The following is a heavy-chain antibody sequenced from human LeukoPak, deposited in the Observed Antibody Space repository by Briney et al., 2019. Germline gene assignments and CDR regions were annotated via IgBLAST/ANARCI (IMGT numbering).Heavy chain of an antibody. CDR3: AKVLNHYYDSSGYQY. CDR1: GFTFDDYA. CDR2: ISGDGGST. V-gene: IGHV3-43*02. J-gene: IGHJ4*02. Sequence: GGSLRLSCAASGFTFDDYAMHWVRQAPGKGLEWVSLISGDGGSTYYADSVKGRFTISRDNSKNSLYLQMNSLRTEDTALYYCAKVLNHYYDSSGYQYWSQGTLVTVSS. D-gene: IGHD3-22*01.